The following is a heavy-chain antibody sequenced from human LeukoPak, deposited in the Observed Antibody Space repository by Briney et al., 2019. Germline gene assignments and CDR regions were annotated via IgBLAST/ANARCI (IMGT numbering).Heavy chain of an antibody. V-gene: IGHV4-39*01. J-gene: IGHJ5*02. Sequence: SETLSLTCTVSGGSISSSSYYWGWIRRPPGKGLEWIGSIYYSGSTYYNPSLKSRVTISVDTSKDQFSLKLSSVTAADTAVYYCANTPLAAAGSPSAPFDPWGQGTLVTVSS. CDR3: ANTPLAAAGSPSAPFDP. D-gene: IGHD6-13*01. CDR1: GGSISSSSYY. CDR2: IYYSGST.